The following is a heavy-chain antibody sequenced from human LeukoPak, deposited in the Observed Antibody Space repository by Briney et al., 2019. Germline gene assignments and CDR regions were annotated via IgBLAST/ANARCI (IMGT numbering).Heavy chain of an antibody. Sequence: GASVKVSRKTSGYTFTRHDIHWVRQGTGQGLEWMGWMNPNTGNAGYAQTFQGRVTMTRNTAISTAYMELSGLRSDDTAVFFCVRGFYGSETYYFDSWGQGTLVTVSS. V-gene: IGHV1-8*01. CDR1: GYTFTRHD. J-gene: IGHJ4*02. D-gene: IGHD4-17*01. CDR3: VRGFYGSETYYFDS. CDR2: MNPNTGNA.